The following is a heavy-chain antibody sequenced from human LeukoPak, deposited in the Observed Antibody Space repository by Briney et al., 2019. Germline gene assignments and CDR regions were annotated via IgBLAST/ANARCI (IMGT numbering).Heavy chain of an antibody. V-gene: IGHV4-61*01. J-gene: IGHJ3*02. D-gene: IGHD4-17*01. CDR1: GDSVSSSSYY. Sequence: PSETLSLTCTVSGDSVSSSSYYWSWIRQPPGKGLEWIGYILYGGSTSYTPSLKSRVTISVDTSKNQVSLKLSSVTAADTAVYYCARVTVTSADAFDIWGQGTMVTVSS. CDR2: ILYGGST. CDR3: ARVTVTSADAFDI.